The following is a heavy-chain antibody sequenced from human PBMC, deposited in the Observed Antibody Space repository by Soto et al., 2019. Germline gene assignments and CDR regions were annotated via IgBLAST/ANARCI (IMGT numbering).Heavy chain of an antibody. CDR2: SYYSGST. CDR3: ARRFYDYIWGSCRYTTWFDP. CDR1: CGSISSSSYY. J-gene: IGHJ5*02. D-gene: IGHD3-16*02. Sequence: QLQLQESRPGLVKPSETLSLTSTVSCGSISSSSYYWGWIRQPPGKGLEWIGSSYYSGSTYYNPSLKSRVDRTVDRSKDQFSLKLSSVSAADAAVYYCARRFYDYIWGSCRYTTWFDPWGQGTLVTVSS. V-gene: IGHV4-39*01.